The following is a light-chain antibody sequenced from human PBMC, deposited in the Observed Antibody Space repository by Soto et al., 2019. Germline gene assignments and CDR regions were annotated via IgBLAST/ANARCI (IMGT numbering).Light chain of an antibody. J-gene: IGLJ2*01. V-gene: IGLV2-8*01. CDR2: EVN. CDR1: SSDVGGYNS. Sequence: QSALTQPPSASGSPGQSVTISCTGTSSDVGGYNSVSWYQQHPGKAPKLMIYEVNKRPSGVPDRFSGSKSGNTASLTVSGLQAEDEADYYCLSYADNNNGYVAIGGGTKLTVL. CDR3: LSYADNNNGYVA.